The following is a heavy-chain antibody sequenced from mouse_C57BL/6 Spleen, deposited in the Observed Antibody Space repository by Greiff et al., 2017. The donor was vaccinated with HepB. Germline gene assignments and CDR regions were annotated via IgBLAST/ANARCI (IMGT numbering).Heavy chain of an antibody. CDR1: GFTFSSYA. V-gene: IGHV5-4*01. CDR3: ARDQGVPRNGFAY. Sequence: EVQRVESGGGLVKPGGSLKLSCAASGFTFSSYAMSWVRQTPEKRLEWVATISDGGSYTNYPDNVKGRFTISRDNAKNNLYLQMSHLKSEDTAMYFCARDQGVPRNGFAYWGQGTLVTVSA. J-gene: IGHJ3*01. D-gene: IGHD5-1*01. CDR2: ISDGGSYT.